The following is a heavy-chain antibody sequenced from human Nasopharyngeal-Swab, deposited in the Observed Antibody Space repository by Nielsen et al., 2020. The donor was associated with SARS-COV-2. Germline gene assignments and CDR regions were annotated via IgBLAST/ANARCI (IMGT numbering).Heavy chain of an antibody. J-gene: IGHJ4*02. Sequence: SVKVSCKASGGTFSSYAISWVRQAPGQGLEWMGGIIPIFGTANYAQKFQGRVTITADESTSTAYMELNSLRAEDTAVYYCAREESDPYSILPLDYWGQGTLVTVSS. D-gene: IGHD4-11*01. CDR1: GGTFSSYA. CDR3: AREESDPYSILPLDY. CDR2: IIPIFGTA. V-gene: IGHV1-69*13.